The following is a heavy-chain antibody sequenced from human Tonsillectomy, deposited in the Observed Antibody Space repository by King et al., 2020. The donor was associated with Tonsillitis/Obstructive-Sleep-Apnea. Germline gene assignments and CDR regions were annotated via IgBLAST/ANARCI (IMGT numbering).Heavy chain of an antibody. Sequence: VQLVESGGGVVQPGWSLRLSCAASGFTFSAFAMHWVRQAPGKGLEWVAVVSHDGHNIYYADSVRGRFTITRDTSENILYLQMRSLRAEETATYYCARGGTQQLVFGYYFFTSWGQGTPVTVSS. V-gene: IGHV3-30*04. D-gene: IGHD6-13*01. CDR1: GFTFSAFA. CDR2: VSHDGHNI. CDR3: ARGGTQQLVFGYYFFTS. J-gene: IGHJ1*01.